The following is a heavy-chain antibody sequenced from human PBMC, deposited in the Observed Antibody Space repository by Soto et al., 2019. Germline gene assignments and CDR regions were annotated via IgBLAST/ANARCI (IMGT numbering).Heavy chain of an antibody. CDR3: ARSPWNYVVSHYYYGMDV. CDR1: GGSISSYY. J-gene: IGHJ6*02. V-gene: IGHV4-59*01. D-gene: IGHD1-7*01. Sequence: XATLSLTCTVSGGSISSYYWSWIRQPPGKGLEWIGYIYYSGSINYNPSLKSRVTISVDTSKNQFSLKLSSVTAADTAVYYCARSPWNYVVSHYYYGMDVWGQGTTVIVSS. CDR2: IYYSGSI.